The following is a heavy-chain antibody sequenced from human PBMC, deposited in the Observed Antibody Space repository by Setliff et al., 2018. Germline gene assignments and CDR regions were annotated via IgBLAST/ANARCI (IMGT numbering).Heavy chain of an antibody. CDR1: GFTFSSYW. V-gene: IGHV3-64*02. CDR3: TRGTFSDFWSGDYYDY. J-gene: IGHJ4*02. CDR2: LTGNGAST. Sequence: PGGSLRLSCATSGFTFSSYWMSWVRQAPGKGLEYVSALTGNGASTYYADSVKGRFTISRDNAKNTLDLQMNSLRAEDSAMYYCTRGTFSDFWSGDYYDYWGQGTLVTVSS. D-gene: IGHD3-3*01.